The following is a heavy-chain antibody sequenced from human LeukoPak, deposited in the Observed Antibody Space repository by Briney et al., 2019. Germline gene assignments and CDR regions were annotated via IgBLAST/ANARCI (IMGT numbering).Heavy chain of an antibody. CDR3: ARRFCNGGDCFYFDS. CDR1: GYIFTNYW. Sequence: GESLKISCKGSGYIFTNYWIAWVRQVPGKGPELMGIIYPGDSDTRYSPPFQGQVTISADKSISTAYLQWSSLKASDNAMYYCARRFCNGGDCFYFDSWGQGALVTVSS. V-gene: IGHV5-51*01. J-gene: IGHJ4*02. CDR2: IYPGDSDT. D-gene: IGHD2-21*02.